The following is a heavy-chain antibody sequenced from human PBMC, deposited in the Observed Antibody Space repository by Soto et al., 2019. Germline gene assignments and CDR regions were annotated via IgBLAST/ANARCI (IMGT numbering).Heavy chain of an antibody. J-gene: IGHJ4*02. D-gene: IGHD3-22*01. CDR1: GXSISSYY. CDR3: ARVPTYYYDSSGYVSVWYFDY. Sequence: SETLSLTCTVSGXSISSYYWSWIRQPPXXXLEWIGYIYDGDSANYNPSLKSRVTISVDTSKNQFSLKLSSVTAADTAVYYCARVPTYYYDSSGYVSVWYFDYWGQGTLVTVSS. V-gene: IGHV4-59*01. CDR2: IYDGDSA.